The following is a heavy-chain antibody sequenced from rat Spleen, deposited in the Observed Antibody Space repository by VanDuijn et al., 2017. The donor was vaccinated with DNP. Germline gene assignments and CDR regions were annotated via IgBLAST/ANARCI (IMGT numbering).Heavy chain of an antibody. CDR1: GFSLTSYN. Sequence: VQLKESGPGLVQPSQTLSLTCTVAGFSLTSYNVHWVRQPPGKGLEWVASIKTGGGSRTYYPDSVKGRFTISRDNAKSSLYLQMNSLKSEDTATYYCGKNTGYYFDHWGQGVMVTVSS. D-gene: IGHD4-1*01. CDR2: IKTGGGSRT. CDR3: GKNTGYYFDH. J-gene: IGHJ2*01. V-gene: IGHV5-19*01.